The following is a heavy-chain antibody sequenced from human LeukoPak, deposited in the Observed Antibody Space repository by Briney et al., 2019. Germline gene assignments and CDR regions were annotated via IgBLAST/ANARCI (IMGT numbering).Heavy chain of an antibody. CDR2: IYPGDSDT. V-gene: IGHV5-51*01. D-gene: IGHD3-10*01. J-gene: IGHJ4*02. CDR1: GYSFTSYW. Sequence: GESLKISCKGSGYSFTSYWIGWVRQMPGKGLEWMGIIYPGDSDTRYSPSFQGQVTISADKSISTAYLQWSSLKALDTAMYYCARHWRKVWFGELLKGFVFDYWGQGTLVTVSS. CDR3: ARHWRKVWFGELLKGFVFDY.